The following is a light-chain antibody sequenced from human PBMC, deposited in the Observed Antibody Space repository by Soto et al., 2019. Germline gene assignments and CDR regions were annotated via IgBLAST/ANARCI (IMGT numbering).Light chain of an antibody. V-gene: IGKV2-28*01. CDR1: QSLLNNKGYSY. Sequence: DIVMTQSPLSLPVTPGETAIISCRSSQSLLNNKGYSYLDWYLQKPGQSPQLLIYLGSNRASGVPARFSGSGSGTDFTLKITRVEAEDVGVYYCMQSLQSPRTFGQGTKVEIK. CDR2: LGS. J-gene: IGKJ1*01. CDR3: MQSLQSPRT.